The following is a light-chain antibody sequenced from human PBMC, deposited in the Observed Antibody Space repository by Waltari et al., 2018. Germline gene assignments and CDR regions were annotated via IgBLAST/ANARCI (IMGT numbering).Light chain of an antibody. CDR3: CSYAGSMSPVV. J-gene: IGLJ2*01. CDR1: ISDVGTYNL. Sequence: QSALTQPASVSGSPGQSITISCTGTISDVGTYNLVSWYHQHPGKAPKVMIYEVTKRPSGVSKRFSGSKSGNTASLTISGLQAEDEADYYCCSYAGSMSPVVFGGGTKLTVL. CDR2: EVT. V-gene: IGLV2-23*02.